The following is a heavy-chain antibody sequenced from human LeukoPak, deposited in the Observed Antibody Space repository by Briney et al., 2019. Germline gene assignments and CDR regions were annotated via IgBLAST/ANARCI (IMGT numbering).Heavy chain of an antibody. CDR3: ARDREYSNYLLVYGMDV. D-gene: IGHD4-11*01. CDR1: GYTFTGYY. J-gene: IGHJ6*02. CDR2: MNPNSGDT. V-gene: IGHV1-2*02. Sequence: ASVKVSCKAYGYTFTGYYIRWVRQAPGQGLEWMGWMNPNSGDTNHAQKFQGRFTMTTDTSIRTAYMELSSLRSDDTAVYYCARDREYSNYLLVYGMDVWGQGTTVTVSS.